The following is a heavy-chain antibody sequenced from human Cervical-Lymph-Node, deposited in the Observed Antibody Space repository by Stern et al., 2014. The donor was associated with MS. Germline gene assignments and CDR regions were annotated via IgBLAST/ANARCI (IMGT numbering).Heavy chain of an antibody. J-gene: IGHJ5*02. CDR1: GYTFTNNW. CDR3: VRRGDYGGNWVDP. Sequence: VQLVESGAEVKKPGESLKISCKASGYTFTNNWIGWVRQMPGKGLEWMGFINPDDSETRYRPSFPGQVPISADTSINTAYLQWSSLKASDAAMYYCVRRGDYGGNWVDPWGQGTLVTVSS. D-gene: IGHD4-17*01. V-gene: IGHV5-51*03. CDR2: INPDDSET.